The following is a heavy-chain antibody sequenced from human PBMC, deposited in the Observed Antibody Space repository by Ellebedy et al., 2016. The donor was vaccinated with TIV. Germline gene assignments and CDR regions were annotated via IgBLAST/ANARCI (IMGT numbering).Heavy chain of an antibody. D-gene: IGHD4-23*01. J-gene: IGHJ2*01. CDR3: ARQVLGTEGGYDSAVVTPLYFDL. CDR2: IYYSGST. CDR1: GGSISSSSYY. V-gene: IGHV4-39*01. Sequence: SETLSLTCTVSGGSISSSSYYWGWIRQPPGKGLEWIGSIYYSGSTYYNPSLKSRVTISVDTSKNQFSLKLSSVTAADTAVYYCARQVLGTEGGYDSAVVTPLYFDLWGRGTLVTVSS.